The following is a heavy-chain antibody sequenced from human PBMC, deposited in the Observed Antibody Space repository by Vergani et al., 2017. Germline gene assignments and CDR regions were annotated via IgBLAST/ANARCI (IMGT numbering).Heavy chain of an antibody. J-gene: IGHJ4*02. CDR1: GFSFSSYS. CDR3: ARGLWDCTHIRCSPPSY. Sequence: EVQLVESGGGLVKPGGSLRLSCAASGFSFSSYSMTLVRQAPGKGLEWVASISGSSSYVFYRDSVEGRFTITRDNAKKSVYLQMNSLRAEDTAMYFCARGLWDCTHIRCSPPSYWGQGTQVTVSS. CDR2: ISGSSSYV. V-gene: IGHV3-21*02. D-gene: IGHD2-8*01.